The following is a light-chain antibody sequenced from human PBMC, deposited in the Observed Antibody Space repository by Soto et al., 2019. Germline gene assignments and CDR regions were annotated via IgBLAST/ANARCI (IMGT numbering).Light chain of an antibody. CDR2: GAS. J-gene: IGKJ5*01. Sequence: EIVLPQSPGTLSLSPGASATLSCRASQSVSSSQLAWYQQKPGQAPRLLMYGASSRATGIPDRLSGSGSGTDFTLTISRLEPEDFAVYYCQQYGSSPITVGQGTRLEIK. CDR3: QQYGSSPIT. V-gene: IGKV3-20*01. CDR1: QSVSSSQ.